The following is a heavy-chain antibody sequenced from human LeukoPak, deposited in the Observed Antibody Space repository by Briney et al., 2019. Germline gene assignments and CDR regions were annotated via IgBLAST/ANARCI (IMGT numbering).Heavy chain of an antibody. D-gene: IGHD3-10*01. CDR3: ARILLRSESYYNPSEY. CDR1: GFTFSNYW. J-gene: IGHJ4*02. V-gene: IGHV3-7*01. CDR2: IKQDGSEK. Sequence: GGSLRLSCAASGFTFSNYWMSWVRQAPGKGLEWVASIKQDGSEKYYVDSVKGRFTISRDNAKNSLYLQMNSLRAEDTAVYFCARILLRSESYYNPSEYWGQGTLVTVSS.